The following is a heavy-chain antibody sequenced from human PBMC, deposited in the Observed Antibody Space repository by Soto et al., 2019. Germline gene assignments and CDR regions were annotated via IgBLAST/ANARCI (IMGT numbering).Heavy chain of an antibody. CDR2: INPKSRGT. Sequence: QVQLVQSGAEVKKPGASVKVSCQASGYTFTDYFIHWVRQAPGQAFEWMGWINPKSRGTNYAQKFQGRVTITRDTSNSTAYMELRGLRSDDTAVYYCARVTLKAGNWFDPWGQGTLVTVSS. J-gene: IGHJ5*02. CDR1: GYTFTDYF. CDR3: ARVTLKAGNWFDP. V-gene: IGHV1-2*02.